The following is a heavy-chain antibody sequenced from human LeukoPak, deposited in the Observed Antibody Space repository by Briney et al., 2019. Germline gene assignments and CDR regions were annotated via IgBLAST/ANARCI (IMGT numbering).Heavy chain of an antibody. V-gene: IGHV1-2*02. Sequence: ASVKVSCKASGYTFTGYYMHWVGQAPGQGLEWMGWINPNSGGTNYAQKFQGRVTMTRDTSISTAYMELSRLRSDDTAVYYCAREGWELGGGLGYWGQGTLVTVSS. CDR3: AREGWELGGGLGY. D-gene: IGHD1-26*01. CDR1: GYTFTGYY. J-gene: IGHJ4*02. CDR2: INPNSGGT.